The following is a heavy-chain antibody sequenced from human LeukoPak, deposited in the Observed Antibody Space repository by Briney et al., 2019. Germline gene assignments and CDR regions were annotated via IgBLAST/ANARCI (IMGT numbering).Heavy chain of an antibody. J-gene: IGHJ4*02. V-gene: IGHV3-53*01. CDR2: IYSGGST. CDR3: AKDRYYDSSGYYDY. D-gene: IGHD3-22*01. Sequence: PGGSLRLSCAASGFTVSSNYMSWVRQAPGKGLEWVSIIYSGGSTYYADSVKGRFTISRDNSKNTLYLQMNSLRAEDTAVCYCAKDRYYDSSGYYDYWGQGTLVTVSS. CDR1: GFTVSSNY.